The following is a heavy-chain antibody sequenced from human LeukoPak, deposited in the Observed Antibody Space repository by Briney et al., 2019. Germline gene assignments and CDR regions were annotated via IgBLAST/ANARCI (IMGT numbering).Heavy chain of an antibody. CDR2: ISGSGGST. Sequence: GGSQRLSCAASGFTFSSYAMSWVRQAPGKGLEWVSAISGSGGSTYYADSVKGRFTISRDNSKNTLYLQMNSLRAEDTAVYYCAKRWGYDSSGYYFHYYFDYWGQGTLVTVSS. CDR3: AKRWGYDSSGYYFHYYFDY. D-gene: IGHD3-22*01. J-gene: IGHJ4*02. CDR1: GFTFSSYA. V-gene: IGHV3-23*01.